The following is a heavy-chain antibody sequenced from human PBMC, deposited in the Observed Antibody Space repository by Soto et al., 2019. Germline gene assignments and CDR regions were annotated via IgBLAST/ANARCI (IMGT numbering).Heavy chain of an antibody. J-gene: IGHJ5*02. CDR1: GFTISSYA. V-gene: IGHV3-23*01. Sequence: EVQLLESGGGLVQPGGSLRLSCVASGFTISSYAISWVRQAPGEGLEWVSTISGSGGGSHTLYYTDSVKGRFTMYRDKSTNTRYLQMNNMAAEDTAVYYCEKASGHQPLHWFDPWGQGNLVNVSS. D-gene: IGHD3-3*01. CDR2: ISGSGGGSHTL. CDR3: EKASGHQPLHWFDP.